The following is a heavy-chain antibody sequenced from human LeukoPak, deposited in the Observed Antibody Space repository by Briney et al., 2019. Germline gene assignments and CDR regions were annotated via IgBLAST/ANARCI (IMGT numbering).Heavy chain of an antibody. D-gene: IGHD5-18*01. CDR1: GGSIGSYY. J-gene: IGHJ4*02. V-gene: IGHV4-59*01. Sequence: PETLSLTCTVSGGSIGSYYWSWIRQPPGKGLEWIGYIYYSGSTNYNPSLKSRVTISVDTSKNQFSLKLSSVTAADTAVYYCARSSWIQLPPSYWGQGTLVTVSS. CDR3: ARSSWIQLPPSY. CDR2: IYYSGST.